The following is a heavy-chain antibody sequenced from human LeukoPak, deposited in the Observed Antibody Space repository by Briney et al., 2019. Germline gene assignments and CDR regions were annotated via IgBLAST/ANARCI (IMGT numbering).Heavy chain of an antibody. CDR1: GFTFSSYE. CDR2: ISGSSSNV. J-gene: IGHJ4*02. Sequence: GGSLRLSCTASGFTFSSYEMNWVRQAPGKVLEWISAISGSSSNVYYAASVRGRFTISRDNAENSLYLQLNTMRAEDTAVYYCARGFRDTAMFLDYWGQGTLVTVSS. V-gene: IGHV3-48*03. CDR3: ARGFRDTAMFLDY. D-gene: IGHD5-18*01.